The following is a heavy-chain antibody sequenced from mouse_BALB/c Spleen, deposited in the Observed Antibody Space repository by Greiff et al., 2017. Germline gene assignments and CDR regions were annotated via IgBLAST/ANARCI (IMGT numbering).Heavy chain of an antibody. Sequence: VQLKQSGGGLVKPGGSLKLSCAASGFAFSSYDMSWVRQTPEKRLEWVAYISSGGGSTYYPDTVKGRFTISRDNAKNTLYLQMSSLKSVDTAMYYCARYGNYYFDYWGQGTTLTVSS. CDR3: ARYGNYYFDY. CDR2: ISSGGGST. D-gene: IGHD2-1*01. CDR1: GFAFSSYD. V-gene: IGHV5-12-1*01. J-gene: IGHJ2*01.